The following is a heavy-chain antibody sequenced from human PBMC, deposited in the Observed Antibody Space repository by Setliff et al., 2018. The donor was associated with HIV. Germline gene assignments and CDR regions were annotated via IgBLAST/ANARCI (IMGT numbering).Heavy chain of an antibody. CDR3: ARDSDGSSYYHFAH. D-gene: IGHD3-22*01. J-gene: IGHJ4*02. CDR1: RGSIKYYF. Sequence: PSETLSLTCTVSRGSIKYYFWSWIRQPPGKGLECIGHISYSGTTNYNPSLESRVSISVDTSKNQFSLKLKSVTAADTAVYYCARDSDGSSYYHFAHWSQGTLVTVS. V-gene: IGHV4-59*01. CDR2: ISYSGTT.